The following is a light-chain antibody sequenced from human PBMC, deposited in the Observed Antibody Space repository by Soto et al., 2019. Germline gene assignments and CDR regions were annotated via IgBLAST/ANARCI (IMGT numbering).Light chain of an antibody. V-gene: IGLV1-47*01. CDR3: GARLNSLSRTWV. CDR2: KNN. CDR1: NSNIEDNY. Sequence: QSALTQPPSASGTPGQTVTISCSGSNSNIEDNYVYWYQQLPGMAPKLLIYKNNQRPSGVPDRFSGSRSGTSASLVISGLRSADEADYYCGARLNSLSRTWVFGGGTKLTVL. J-gene: IGLJ3*02.